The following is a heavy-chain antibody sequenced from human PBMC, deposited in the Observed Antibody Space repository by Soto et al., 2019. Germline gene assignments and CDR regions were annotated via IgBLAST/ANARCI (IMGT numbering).Heavy chain of an antibody. CDR1: GYTFTGYY. CDR2: INPNSGGT. V-gene: IGHV1-2*04. CDR3: ARSQAVSGGDGLYDFWSGYLMDV. D-gene: IGHD3-3*01. J-gene: IGHJ6*02. Sequence: ASVKVSCRASGYTFTGYYMHWVRQGPGQGLEWMGWINPNSGGTNYAQKFQGWVTMTRDTSISTAYMELSRLRSDDTAVYYCARSQAVSGGDGLYDFWSGYLMDVWGQGTTVTVSS.